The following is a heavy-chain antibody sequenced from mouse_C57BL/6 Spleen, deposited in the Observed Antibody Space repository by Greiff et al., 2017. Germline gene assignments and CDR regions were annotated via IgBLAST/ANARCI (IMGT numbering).Heavy chain of an antibody. J-gene: IGHJ3*01. Sequence: QVQLQQPGTELVKPGASVKLSCKASGYTFTSYWMHWVKQRPGQGLEWIGNINPSTGGTNCNEKVKSKATLPVDKSSSTDYRKLSSLTSEDSAVYYCARSDYDYDGGPWFAYWGQETLVTVSA. D-gene: IGHD2-4*01. V-gene: IGHV1-53*01. CDR1: GYTFTSYW. CDR3: ARSDYDYDGGPWFAY. CDR2: INPSTGGT.